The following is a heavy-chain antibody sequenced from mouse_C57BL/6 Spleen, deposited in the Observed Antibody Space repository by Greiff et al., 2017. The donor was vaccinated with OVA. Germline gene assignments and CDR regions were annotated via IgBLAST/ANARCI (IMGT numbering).Heavy chain of an antibody. Sequence: DVQLQESGGGLVQPKGSLKLSCAASGFTFNTYAMHWVRQAPGKGLEWVARIRSKSSNYATYYADSVKDRFTISRDDSQSMLYLQMNNLKTEDTAMYYGVRETAQAAWFAYWGQGTLVTVSA. D-gene: IGHD3-2*02. CDR2: IRSKSSNYAT. V-gene: IGHV10-3*01. J-gene: IGHJ3*01. CDR3: VRETAQAAWFAY. CDR1: GFTFNTYA.